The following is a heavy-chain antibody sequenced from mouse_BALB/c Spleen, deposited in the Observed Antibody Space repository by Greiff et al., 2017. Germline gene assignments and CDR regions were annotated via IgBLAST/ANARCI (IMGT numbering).Heavy chain of an antibody. V-gene: IGHV1-18*01. CDR1: GYTFTDYN. D-gene: IGHD1-1*01. J-gene: IGHJ1*01. Sequence: VQLQQSGPELVKPGASVKIPCKASGYTFTDYNMDWVKQSHGKSLEWIGDINPNNGGTIYNQKFKGKATLTVDKSSSTAYMELRSLTSEDTAVYYCASSYGWYFDVWGAGTTVTVSS. CDR2: INPNNGGT. CDR3: ASSYGWYFDV.